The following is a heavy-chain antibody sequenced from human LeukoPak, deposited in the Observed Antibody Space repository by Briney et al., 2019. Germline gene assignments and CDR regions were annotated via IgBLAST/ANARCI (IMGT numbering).Heavy chain of an antibody. CDR3: ARDLDYYDSSGYYYGFDY. Sequence: GGSLRLSCAASGFSFSSYAMHWVRQAPGKGLEWVAVIWYDGSNKYYADSVKGRFTISRDNSKNTLYLQMNSLRAEDTAVYYCARDLDYYDSSGYYYGFDYWGQGTLVTVSS. CDR2: IWYDGSNK. J-gene: IGHJ4*02. CDR1: GFSFSSYA. D-gene: IGHD3-22*01. V-gene: IGHV3-33*08.